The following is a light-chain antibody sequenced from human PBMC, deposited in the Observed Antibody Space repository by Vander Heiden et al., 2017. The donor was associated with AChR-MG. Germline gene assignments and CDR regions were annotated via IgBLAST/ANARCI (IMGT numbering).Light chain of an antibody. CDR2: GAS. J-gene: IGKJ2*03. Sequence: EIVLTQSPGTLSLSPGERATLSCRASQSVSSSYLAWYQQKPGQAPRLLIYGASSRATGIPDRFSGSGSGTDFTLTISRLEPEDFAVYYCQQEGSSPQSFGQRTKLEIK. CDR3: QQEGSSPQS. CDR1: QSVSSSY. V-gene: IGKV3-20*01.